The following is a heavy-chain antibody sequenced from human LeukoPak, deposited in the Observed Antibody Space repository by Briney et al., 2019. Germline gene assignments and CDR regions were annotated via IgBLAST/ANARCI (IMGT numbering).Heavy chain of an antibody. CDR2: IYYSGDT. CDR3: ARADSGYGGYFDY. J-gene: IGHJ4*02. V-gene: IGHV4-31*03. Sequence: SETLSLTCTVSGGSISSGGYYWTWIRQHPGKGLEWIGNIYYSGDTYYNPSPRSRISILVDTSKNQFSLKVTSATAADTAVYFCARADSGYGGYFDYWGQGILDTVSS. D-gene: IGHD5-12*01. CDR1: GGSISSGGYY.